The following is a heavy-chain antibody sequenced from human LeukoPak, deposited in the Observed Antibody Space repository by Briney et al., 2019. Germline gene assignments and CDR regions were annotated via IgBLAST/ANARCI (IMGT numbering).Heavy chain of an antibody. CDR3: ARDQQWLDPARHGFDY. V-gene: IGHV1-18*01. CDR2: ISTYSGKT. CDR1: GYTFTSCG. D-gene: IGHD6-19*01. Sequence: ASVKVSCKASGYTFTSCGISWVRQAPGQGLEWIGWISTYSGKTNYAQKYQGRVTMTTDTSTSTAYMELRSLRSDDTAVYYCARDQQWLDPARHGFDYWGQGTLVTVSS. J-gene: IGHJ4*02.